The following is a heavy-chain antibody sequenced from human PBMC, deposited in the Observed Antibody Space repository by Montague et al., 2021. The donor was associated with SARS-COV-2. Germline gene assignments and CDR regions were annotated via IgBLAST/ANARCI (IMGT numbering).Heavy chain of an antibody. Sequence: CAISGDSVFSNSAAWNWIRQSPSRGLEWLGRTYYRSKWYNDYAVSVKSRITINPDTSKNQFSLQLNSVTPEDTAVYYCASGRMVPYSSSWTTLYYYYGMDVWGRGTTVTVSS. D-gene: IGHD6-13*01. J-gene: IGHJ6*02. CDR1: GDSVFSNSAA. CDR3: ASGRMVPYSSSWTTLYYYYGMDV. V-gene: IGHV6-1*01. CDR2: TYYRSKWYN.